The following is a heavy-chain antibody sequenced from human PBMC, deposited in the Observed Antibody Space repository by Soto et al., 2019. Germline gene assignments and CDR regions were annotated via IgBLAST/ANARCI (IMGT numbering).Heavy chain of an antibody. D-gene: IGHD1-1*01. CDR1: GGSISSISYY. V-gene: IGHV4-39*01. Sequence: SETLSLTCTVSGGSISSISYYWGWIRQPPGKGLDWIGSIYYSGSTFYNPSLKSRVTISAHTSNNKFSLNQNSVTAPAPAAYYCARKTTDNGYWGQGTLVTVSS. CDR2: IYYSGST. CDR3: ARKTTDNGY. J-gene: IGHJ4*02.